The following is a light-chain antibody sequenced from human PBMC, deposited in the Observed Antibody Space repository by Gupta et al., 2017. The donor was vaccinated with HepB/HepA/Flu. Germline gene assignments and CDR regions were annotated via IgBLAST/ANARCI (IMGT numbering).Light chain of an antibody. CDR3: NYRDSSGDHLV. J-gene: IGLJ1*01. Sequence: SSELTQDPAVSVALGQTIRITCHGDSLRKYYASWYQQKPGQAPVLVIYGENNRPSGIPDRFSGSRSGNTASFTITGAQAEDEAYYDCNYRDSSGDHLVFGPGTKVTVL. CDR1: SLRKYY. CDR2: GEN. V-gene: IGLV3-19*01.